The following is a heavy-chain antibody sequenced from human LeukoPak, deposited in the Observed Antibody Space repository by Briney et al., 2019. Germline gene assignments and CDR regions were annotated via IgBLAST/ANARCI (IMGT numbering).Heavy chain of an antibody. CDR1: GFTFSSYW. CDR3: ARGRDGYNWIDY. D-gene: IGHD5-24*01. V-gene: IGHV3-74*01. J-gene: IGHJ4*02. Sequence: PGGSLRLSCAVSGFTFSSYWMHWVRQAPGKGLVWVSRINNDGSTTAYADSVKGRFTISRDNTKNTLYLQMNSLRAEDTAVYYCARGRDGYNWIDYWGQGTLVTVSS. CDR2: INNDGSTT.